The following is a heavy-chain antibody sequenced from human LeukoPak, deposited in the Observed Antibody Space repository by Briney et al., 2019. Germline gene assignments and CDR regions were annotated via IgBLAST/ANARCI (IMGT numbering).Heavy chain of an antibody. CDR3: AKAKKYCSGGSCYYFDY. CDR1: GFTLSSYA. CDR2: ISGSGGST. D-gene: IGHD2-15*01. Sequence: GGSLRLSCAASGFTLSSYAMSWVRQAPGKGLEWVSAISGSGGSTYYADSVKGRFTIPRDNSKNTLYLQMNSLRAEDTAVYYCAKAKKYCSGGSCYYFDYWGQGTLVTVSS. J-gene: IGHJ4*02. V-gene: IGHV3-23*01.